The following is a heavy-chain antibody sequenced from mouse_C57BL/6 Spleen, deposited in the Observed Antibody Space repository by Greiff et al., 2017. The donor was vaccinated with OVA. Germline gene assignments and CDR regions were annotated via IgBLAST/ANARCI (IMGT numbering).Heavy chain of an antibody. D-gene: IGHD1-1*01. CDR3: ARSFYDYGSSPFWYFDV. CDR1: GFNIKNTY. V-gene: IGHV14-3*01. J-gene: IGHJ1*03. CDR2: IDPATGTP. Sequence: EVQLQQSVAELVRPGASVKLSCTASGFNIKNTYMHWVKQRPEQGLEWIGRIDPATGTPQYSPKFHGKATITADTYSNTAYLQRSSLTSEDTAIYYCARSFYDYGSSPFWYFDVWGTGTTVTVSS.